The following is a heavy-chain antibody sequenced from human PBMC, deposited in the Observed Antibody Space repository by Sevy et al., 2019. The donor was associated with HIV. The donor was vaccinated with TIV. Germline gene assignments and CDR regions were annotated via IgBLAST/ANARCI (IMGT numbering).Heavy chain of an antibody. J-gene: IGHJ4*02. D-gene: IGHD6-6*01. Sequence: ASVKVSCKASGYTFTSYDINWVRQATGQGLEWMGWMNPNSGNTGYAQKFQGRVTMTRNTSISTAYMELSSLRSEDTAVYYCARRVPIEYSSSSGLGRGQGTLVTVSS. CDR2: MNPNSGNT. V-gene: IGHV1-8*01. CDR3: ARRVPIEYSSSSGLG. CDR1: GYTFTSYD.